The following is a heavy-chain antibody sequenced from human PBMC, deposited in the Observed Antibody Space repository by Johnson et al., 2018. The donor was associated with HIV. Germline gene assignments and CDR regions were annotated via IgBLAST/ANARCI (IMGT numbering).Heavy chain of an antibody. J-gene: IGHJ3*02. D-gene: IGHD6-13*01. CDR3: ASPLEAAAGPMDAFDI. Sequence: VQLVESGGGVVQPGRSLRLSCAASGFTFSTYAIHWVRQAPGKGLEWLALLSYDGINKYYADSVKGRFSISRDNSKNTLYLQMNSLRAEDTAVYYCASPLEAAAGPMDAFDIWGQGTMVTVSS. V-gene: IGHV3-30-3*01. CDR2: LSYDGINK. CDR1: GFTFSTYA.